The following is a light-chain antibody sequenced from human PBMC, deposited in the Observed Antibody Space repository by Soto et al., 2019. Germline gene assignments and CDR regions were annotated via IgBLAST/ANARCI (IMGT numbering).Light chain of an antibody. J-gene: IGKJ3*01. CDR1: QGIDTY. V-gene: IGKV1-27*01. Sequence: DIQMTQSPSSLSASVGDRVTITCRASQGIDTYLAWYEQKPGQVPKLLIYAASPLQSGVPSRFSGSGSGTDFTLTISSLQSEDVATYFGQKYTSAPFTFGPGTKVDIK. CDR2: AAS. CDR3: QKYTSAPFT.